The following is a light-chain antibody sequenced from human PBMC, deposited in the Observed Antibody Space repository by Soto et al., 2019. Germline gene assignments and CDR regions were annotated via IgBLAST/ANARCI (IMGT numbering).Light chain of an antibody. CDR1: SGHSSYA. CDR3: QTWSTGIVV. J-gene: IGLJ3*02. CDR2: LNSDGSH. V-gene: IGLV4-69*01. Sequence: QLVLTQSPSASASLGASVKLTCTLSSGHSSYAIAWHQQQPEKGPRYLMKLNSDGSHSKGDGIPDRFSGSRSGAERYLTISSLQSEDEADYYCQTWSTGIVVFGGGTKVTVL.